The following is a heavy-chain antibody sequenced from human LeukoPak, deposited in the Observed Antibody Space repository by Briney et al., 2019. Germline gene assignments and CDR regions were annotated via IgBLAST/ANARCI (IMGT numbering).Heavy chain of an antibody. CDR3: ANGRVIVGTTIQEFDY. V-gene: IGHV3-30*18. J-gene: IGHJ4*02. D-gene: IGHD1-26*01. CDR1: GFTFSSNA. Sequence: PGGSLRLSCAASGFTFSSNAMSWVRQAPGKGLEWVAGISYDGGKKYFADSVKGRFTISRDNPKNTLYLQMNSLRDEDTAVYYCANGRVIVGTTIQEFDYWGQGTLVTVSS. CDR2: ISYDGGKK.